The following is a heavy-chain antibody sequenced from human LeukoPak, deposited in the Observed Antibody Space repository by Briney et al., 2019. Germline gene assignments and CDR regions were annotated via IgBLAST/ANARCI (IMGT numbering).Heavy chain of an antibody. V-gene: IGHV4-39*01. CDR2: IFYSGST. J-gene: IGHJ4*02. Sequence: KPSETLSLTCTVSGGSISSSSYYWGWIRQSXGKGLEWIGSIFYSGSTYYNPSLKSRVTISIDTSENQFSLKLSSVTAADTAVYYCATTPALAVAGTLDPKEWGQGTLVTVSS. CDR1: GGSISSSSYY. D-gene: IGHD6-19*01. CDR3: ATTPALAVAGTLDPKE.